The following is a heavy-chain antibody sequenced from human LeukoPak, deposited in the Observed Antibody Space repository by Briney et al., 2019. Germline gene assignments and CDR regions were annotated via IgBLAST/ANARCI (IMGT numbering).Heavy chain of an antibody. V-gene: IGHV4-34*01. CDR1: GGSFSGYY. J-gene: IGHJ5*02. CDR2: INHSGST. D-gene: IGHD1-26*01. CDR3: ARGRYSGSYYWFDP. Sequence: SETLSLTCAVYGGSFSGYYWSWIRQPPGKGLEWIGEINHSGSTNYNPSLKSRVTISVDTSKNQFSLKLSSVTAADTAVYYCARGRYSGSYYWFDPWGQGTLVTVSS.